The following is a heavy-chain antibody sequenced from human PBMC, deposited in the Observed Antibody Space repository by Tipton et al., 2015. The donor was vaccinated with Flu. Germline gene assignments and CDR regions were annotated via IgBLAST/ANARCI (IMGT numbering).Heavy chain of an antibody. D-gene: IGHD6-19*01. CDR3: ARDRWEYSSGFDS. Sequence: TLSLTCAVSDYSIRSGYYWGWIRQPPGKGLEWIGSISHSGTTSYNPSLKSRVTISVDTSKNQFSLKLTSMTAADTAVYCCARDRWEYSSGFDSWGQGTLVTVSP. CDR1: DYSIRSGYY. J-gene: IGHJ4*02. V-gene: IGHV4-38-2*02. CDR2: ISHSGTT.